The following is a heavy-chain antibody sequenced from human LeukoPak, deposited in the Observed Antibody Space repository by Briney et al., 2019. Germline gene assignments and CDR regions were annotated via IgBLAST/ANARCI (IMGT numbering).Heavy chain of an antibody. V-gene: IGHV3-30-3*01. J-gene: IGHJ4*02. D-gene: IGHD2-2*01. CDR1: GFTFSSCA. Sequence: PGGSLRLSCAASGFTFSSCAMHWVRRAPGKGLEGVTVISYDGSNKYYADSVKGRFTISRDNSKNTLYLQMNSLRAEDTAVYYCARDEGILVVPAAPWSYYFDYWGQGTLVTVSS. CDR2: ISYDGSNK. CDR3: ARDEGILVVPAAPWSYYFDY.